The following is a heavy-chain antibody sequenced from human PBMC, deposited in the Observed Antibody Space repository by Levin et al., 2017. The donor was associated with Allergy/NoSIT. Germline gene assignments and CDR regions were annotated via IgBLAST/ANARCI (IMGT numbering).Heavy chain of an antibody. CDR3: AKDALSGITMVREADGYYGMDV. Sequence: AGGSLRLSCAASGFTFSSYGMHWVRQAPGKGLEWVAVISYDGSNKYYADSVKGRFTISRDNSKNTLYLQMNSLRAEDTAVYYCAKDALSGITMVREADGYYGMDVWGQGTTVTVSS. J-gene: IGHJ6*02. CDR2: ISYDGSNK. D-gene: IGHD3-10*01. V-gene: IGHV3-30*18. CDR1: GFTFSSYG.